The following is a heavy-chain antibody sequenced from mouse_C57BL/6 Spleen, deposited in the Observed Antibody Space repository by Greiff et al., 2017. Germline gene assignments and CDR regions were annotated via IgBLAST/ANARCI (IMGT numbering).Heavy chain of an antibody. J-gene: IGHJ1*03. CDR3: ARGGTYGSPWYFDV. D-gene: IGHD1-1*01. CDR1: GYTFTSYW. CDR2: IDPSVSDT. Sequence: FQLHQPGAELVRPGSSVKLSCKASGYTFTSYWMHWVKQRPIPGLDWIGNIDPSVSDTHYNQKFKDKATVTGDKSSSTDYMQLISLTSEDSAVYYCARGGTYGSPWYFDVGGTGTTVTGSS. V-gene: IGHV1-52*01.